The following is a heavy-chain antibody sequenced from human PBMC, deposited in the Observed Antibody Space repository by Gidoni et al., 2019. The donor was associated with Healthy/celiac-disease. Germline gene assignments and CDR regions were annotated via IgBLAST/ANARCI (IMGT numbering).Heavy chain of an antibody. D-gene: IGHD2-15*01. CDR3: ASGDCSGGSCYPIFDY. V-gene: IGHV1-69*01. CDR1: GGTFSSYA. CDR2: IITIFGTA. Sequence: QVQLVQSGAEVKKPGSSVKVSCKASGGTFSSYAISWVRQAPGQGLEWMGGIITIFGTANYAQKFQGRVTITADESTSTAYMELSSLRSEDTAVYYCASGDCSGGSCYPIFDYWGQGTLVTVSS. J-gene: IGHJ4*02.